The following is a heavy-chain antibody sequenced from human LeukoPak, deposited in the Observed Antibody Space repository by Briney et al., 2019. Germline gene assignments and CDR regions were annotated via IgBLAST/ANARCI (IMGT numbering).Heavy chain of an antibody. J-gene: IGHJ4*02. V-gene: IGHV3-30*02. Sequence: GRSLRLSCAASGFTFSSYAMHWVRQAPGKGLEWVAFIRYDGSNKYYADSVKGRFTISRDNSKNTLYLQMNSLRAEDTAVYYCAKDRPTPYSPSGGWGQGTLVTVSS. CDR2: IRYDGSNK. CDR3: AKDRPTPYSPSGG. D-gene: IGHD6-13*01. CDR1: GFTFSSYA.